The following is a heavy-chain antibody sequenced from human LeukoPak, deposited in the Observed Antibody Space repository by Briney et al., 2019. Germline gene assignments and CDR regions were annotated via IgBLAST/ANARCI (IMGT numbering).Heavy chain of an antibody. CDR3: ARDSGGRSFDP. V-gene: IGHV4-39*07. J-gene: IGHJ5*02. Sequence: SETLSLTCAVSGASISGSGYYLGWIRQPPGKGLEWIGNIYYTGSTYYNASLQSRVTISIDMSKNQFSLRLSSVTAADTAVYYCARDSGGRSFDPWGQGTLVTVSS. D-gene: IGHD3-10*01. CDR1: GASISGSGYY. CDR2: IYYTGST.